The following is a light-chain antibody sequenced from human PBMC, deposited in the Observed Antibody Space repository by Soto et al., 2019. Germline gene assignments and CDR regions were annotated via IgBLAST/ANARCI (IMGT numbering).Light chain of an antibody. CDR1: SSDVGGYNY. CDR3: SSYTSSSTLVV. V-gene: IGLV2-14*01. CDR2: DVS. Sequence: QSVLTQPASVSGSPGQSITISCTGTSSDVGGYNYVSWYQQHPGKAPKLMIYDVSNRPSGVSNRFSGSKSGNTASLTISGLQAEDKADYYCSSYTSSSTLVVFGGGTQLTVL. J-gene: IGLJ2*01.